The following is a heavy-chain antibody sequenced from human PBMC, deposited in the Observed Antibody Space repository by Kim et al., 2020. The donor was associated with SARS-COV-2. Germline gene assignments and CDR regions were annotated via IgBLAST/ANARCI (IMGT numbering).Heavy chain of an antibody. J-gene: IGHJ4*02. CDR1: GGSISNNDCY. CDR2: IHIMGKT. V-gene: IGHV4-39*01. Sequence: SETLSLTCTVSGGSISNNDCYWGWIRQSPGKGLEWIATIHIMGKTYYNPPLKSGVTISVDASKNRFSLQLNSVTAADTAVYYCAITNWNIPTPLADWGQGTLVTVSS. CDR3: AITNWNIPTPLAD. D-gene: IGHD1-20*01.